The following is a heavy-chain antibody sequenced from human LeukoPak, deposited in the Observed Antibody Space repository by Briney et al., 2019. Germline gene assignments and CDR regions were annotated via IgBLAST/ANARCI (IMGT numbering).Heavy chain of an antibody. V-gene: IGHV4-34*01. D-gene: IGHD2-15*01. J-gene: IGHJ4*02. CDR2: INHSGST. CDR3: ARGVFGKYCSGGSCYSAHTHPLRPRYYYFDY. Sequence: SETLSLTYAVYGGSFSGYYWSWIRQPPGKGLEWIGEINHSGSTNYNPSLKSRVTISVDTSKNQFSLKLSSVTAADTAVYYCARGVFGKYCSGGSCYSAHTHPLRPRYYYFDYWGQGTLVTVSS. CDR1: GGSFSGYY.